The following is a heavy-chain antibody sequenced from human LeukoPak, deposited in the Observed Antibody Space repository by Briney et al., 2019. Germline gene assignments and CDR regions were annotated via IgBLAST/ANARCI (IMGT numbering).Heavy chain of an antibody. J-gene: IGHJ4*02. CDR2: MSPNSGNT. CDR3: ARVSGRYCSGGSCYSHGY. D-gene: IGHD2-15*01. V-gene: IGHV1-8*01. Sequence: GASVKVSCKASGYTFTSYDINWVRQATGQGLEWMGWMSPNSGNTGYAQKFQGRVTMTRDTSISTAYMELRSLRSDDTAVYYCARVSGRYCSGGSCYSHGYWGQGTLVTVSS. CDR1: GYTFTSYD.